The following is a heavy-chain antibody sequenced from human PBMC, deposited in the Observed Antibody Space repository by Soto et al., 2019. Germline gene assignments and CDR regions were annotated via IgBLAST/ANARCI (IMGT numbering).Heavy chain of an antibody. Sequence: SETLSLTCTVSGGSISSGGYSWTWIRQHPGKGLEWIGYIYYSGSTYYKPSLKSRVTISVDTSKNQLSLKLSSVTAADTAVYYCAREVPAPPGYYYVMAVWGQGTTVTVSS. J-gene: IGHJ6*02. V-gene: IGHV4-31*03. CDR1: GGSISSGGYS. CDR3: AREVPAPPGYYYVMAV. D-gene: IGHD2-2*01. CDR2: IYYSGST.